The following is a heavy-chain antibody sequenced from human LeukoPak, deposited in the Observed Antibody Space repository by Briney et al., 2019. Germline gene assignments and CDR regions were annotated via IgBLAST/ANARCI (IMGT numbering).Heavy chain of an antibody. Sequence: PSETLSLTCAVYGGSFSGYYWSWIRQPPGKGLEWIGYIYYSGNTNYNPSLKSRVTISVDTSKNQFSLKLSSVTAADTAVYYCARLWSEGNWENWFDPWGQGTLVTVSS. V-gene: IGHV4-59*01. D-gene: IGHD3-3*01. CDR2: IYYSGNT. J-gene: IGHJ5*02. CDR3: ARLWSEGNWENWFDP. CDR1: GGSFSGYY.